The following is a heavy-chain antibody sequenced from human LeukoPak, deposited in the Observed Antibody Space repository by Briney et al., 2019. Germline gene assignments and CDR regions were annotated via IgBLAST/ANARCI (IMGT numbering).Heavy chain of an antibody. D-gene: IGHD3-16*01. J-gene: IGHJ4*02. Sequence: QSGGSLRLSCVASGFTFGHHFMSWVRQAPGGGLEWVANINPDGSIKFHADSVKGRFTISRDNARSSVYLQMNSLGGEDTAVYYCARAVDVADYWGQGTLVAVSS. CDR3: ARAVDVADY. V-gene: IGHV3-7*01. CDR1: GFTFGHHF. CDR2: INPDGSIK.